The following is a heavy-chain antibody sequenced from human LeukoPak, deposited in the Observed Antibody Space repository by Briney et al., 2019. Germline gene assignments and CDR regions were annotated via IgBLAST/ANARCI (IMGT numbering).Heavy chain of an antibody. D-gene: IGHD3-22*01. V-gene: IGHV4-38-2*02. J-gene: IGHJ4*02. CDR2: IYHSGST. CDR3: AKDHYDSSGYPFDY. Sequence: SETLSLTCTVSGYSISSGYYWGWIRPPPGKGLEWIGSIYHSGSTYYNPSLKSRVTISVDTSKNQFSLKLSSVTAADTAVYYCAKDHYDSSGYPFDYWGQGTLVTVSS. CDR1: GYSISSGYY.